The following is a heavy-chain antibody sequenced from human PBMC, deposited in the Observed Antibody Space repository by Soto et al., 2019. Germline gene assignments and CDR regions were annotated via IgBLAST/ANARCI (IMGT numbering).Heavy chain of an antibody. CDR1: GYTFTSYA. D-gene: IGHD1-26*01. CDR2: INAGNGNT. CDR3: ARDVPSGSYWWFDP. Sequence: ASVKVSCKASGYTFTSYAMHWVRQAPGQRLEWMGWINAGNGNTKYSQKFQGRVTITRDTSASTAYKELSSLRSEDTAVYYSARDVPSGSYWWFDPWGQGTLVTVSS. V-gene: IGHV1-3*01. J-gene: IGHJ5*02.